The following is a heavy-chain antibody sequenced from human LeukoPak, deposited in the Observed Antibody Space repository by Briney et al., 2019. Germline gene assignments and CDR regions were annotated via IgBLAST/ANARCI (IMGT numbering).Heavy chain of an antibody. V-gene: IGHV3-30*18. CDR1: GFTFYTIG. J-gene: IGHJ3*01. CDR3: AKDRNVGLDAIDV. D-gene: IGHD3-10*02. CDR2: ISFDGSIT. Sequence: GKSLRLSCAASGFTFYTIGMHWVRQAPGKGLEWEAVISFDGSITYYADSVKGRFTISRDNSKNTLFLQMNSLRPEDTAVYYCAKDRNVGLDAIDVWGQGTLVTVSS.